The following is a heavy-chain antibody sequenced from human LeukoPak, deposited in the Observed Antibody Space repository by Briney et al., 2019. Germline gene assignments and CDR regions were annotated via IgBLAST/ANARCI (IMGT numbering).Heavy chain of an antibody. V-gene: IGHV4-34*01. J-gene: IGHJ4*02. D-gene: IGHD6-19*01. Sequence: SSETLSLTCAVYGGSFSAYYWSWIRQPPRKGLEWIGEINHSGSTNYNPSLKSRVTISVDTSKNQLSLKLSSVTAADTAVYYCARGRYSCGWYFLLNLDYWGQGTLVTVSS. CDR3: ARGRYSCGWYFLLNLDY. CDR1: GGSFSAYY. CDR2: INHSGST.